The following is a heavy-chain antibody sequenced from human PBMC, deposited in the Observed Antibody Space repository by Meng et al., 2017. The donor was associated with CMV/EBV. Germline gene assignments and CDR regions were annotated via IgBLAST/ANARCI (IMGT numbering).Heavy chain of an antibody. V-gene: IGHV1-8*01. J-gene: IGHJ6*02. CDR3: ARVSGGAYGMDV. CDR1: GYTFTSYD. Sequence: ASVKVSCKASGYTFTSYDINWVRQATGQGLEWMGWMNPNSGNTGYAQKFQGRVTMTRNTSISTACMELSSLRSEDTAVYYCARVSGGAYGMDVWGQGTTVTVSS. CDR2: MNPNSGNT. D-gene: IGHD2/OR15-2a*01.